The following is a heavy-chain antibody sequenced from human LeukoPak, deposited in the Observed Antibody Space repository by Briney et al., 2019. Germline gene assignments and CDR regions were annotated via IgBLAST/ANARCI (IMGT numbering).Heavy chain of an antibody. CDR2: IYPTGST. D-gene: IGHD6-13*01. V-gene: IGHV4-38-2*02. Sequence: SETLSLTCTVSGYSISSGYYWGWIRQPPGKGLEWIGNIYPTGSTYYNPSLKSRVTISVDTSKNQFSLKVSSVSTADTAVYYCARAYSSSWYWNWFDPWGQGTLVTVSS. CDR1: GYSISSGYY. CDR3: ARAYSSSWYWNWFDP. J-gene: IGHJ5*02.